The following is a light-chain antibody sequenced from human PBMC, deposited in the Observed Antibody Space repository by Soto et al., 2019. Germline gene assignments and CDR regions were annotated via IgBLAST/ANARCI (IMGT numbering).Light chain of an antibody. J-gene: IGKJ1*01. V-gene: IGKV3-11*01. CDR1: QSVSSY. Sequence: EIVLTQSPATLSLSPGEKATLSSRASQSVSSYLAWYQQKPGQAPRLLIYDASNRATGIPARFSGSGSGTDFTLTISSLEPEDFAVYYCQQRSNWPPITFGQGTKVDIK. CDR2: DAS. CDR3: QQRSNWPPIT.